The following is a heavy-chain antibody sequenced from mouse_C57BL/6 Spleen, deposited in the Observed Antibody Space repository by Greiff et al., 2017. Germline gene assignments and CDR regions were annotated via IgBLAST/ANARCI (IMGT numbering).Heavy chain of an antibody. CDR2: IWSDGST. J-gene: IGHJ3*01. CDR1: GFSLTSYG. V-gene: IGHV2-6-1*01. Sequence: VQRVESGPGLVAPSQSLSITCTVSGFSLTSYGVHWVRQPPGKGLEWLVVIWSDGSTTYNSALKSRLSISKDNSKSQVFLKMNSLQTDDTAMYYCARHGDGYYTWFAYWGQGTLVTVSA. CDR3: ARHGDGYYTWFAY. D-gene: IGHD2-3*01.